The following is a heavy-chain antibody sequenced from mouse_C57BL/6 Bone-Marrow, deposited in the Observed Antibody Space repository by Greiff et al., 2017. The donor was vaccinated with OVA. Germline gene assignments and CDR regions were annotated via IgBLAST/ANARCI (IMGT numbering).Heavy chain of an antibody. D-gene: IGHD2-2*01. V-gene: IGHV2-2*01. CDR3: ASGGYHDHYFDY. Sequence: VMLVESGPGLVEPSQSLSITCTVSGFSLTSYGVHWVRQSPGKGLEWLGVIWSGGSTDYNAAFISRLSISKDNSKSQVFFKMNSLQADDTAIYYCASGGYHDHYFDYWGQGTTLTVSS. CDR2: IWSGGST. J-gene: IGHJ2*01. CDR1: GFSLTSYG.